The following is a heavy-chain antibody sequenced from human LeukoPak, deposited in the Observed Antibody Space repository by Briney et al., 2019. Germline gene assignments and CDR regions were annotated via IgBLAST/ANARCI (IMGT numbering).Heavy chain of an antibody. CDR1: GGSFSGYY. CDR2: INHSGGT. D-gene: IGHD3-22*01. Sequence: PSETLSLTCAVYGGSFSGYYWSWIRQPPGKGLEWIGEINHSGGTNYNPSLKSRVTISVDTSKNQFSLKLSSVTAADTAVYYCARRRMTWYYYDSSGPGGYFDYWGQGTLVTVSS. CDR3: ARRRMTWYYYDSSGPGGYFDY. V-gene: IGHV4-34*01. J-gene: IGHJ4*02.